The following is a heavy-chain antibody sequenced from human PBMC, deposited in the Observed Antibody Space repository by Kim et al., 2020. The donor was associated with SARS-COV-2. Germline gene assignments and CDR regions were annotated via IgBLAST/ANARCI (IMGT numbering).Heavy chain of an antibody. CDR2: LSGGGGST. CDR3: ARVGSGANVWRDYFGS. V-gene: IGHV3-23*01. J-gene: IGHJ4*02. D-gene: IGHD2-21*01. Sequence: GGSLRLSCAASGFTFSAYAMSWFRQAPGKGLEWVASLSGGGGSTYYADSVKGRFTISRDNSENMLFLQMNTLRAEDKAIYYCARVGSGANVWRDYFGSWGQGTLVTLS. CDR1: GFTFSAYA.